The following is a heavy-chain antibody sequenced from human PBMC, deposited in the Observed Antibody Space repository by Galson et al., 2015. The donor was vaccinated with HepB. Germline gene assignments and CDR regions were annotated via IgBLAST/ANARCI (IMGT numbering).Heavy chain of an antibody. V-gene: IGHV1-69*10. D-gene: IGHD6-13*01. CDR1: GGTFSSYA. J-gene: IGHJ3*02. CDR3: ARPRIAARSFDAFDI. CDR2: IIPILGIA. Sequence: SVKVSCKASGGTFSSYAISWVRQAPGQGLEWMGGIIPILGIANYAQKFQGRVTITADESTSTAYMELSSLRSEDTAVYYCARPRIAARSFDAFDIWGQGTMVTVSS.